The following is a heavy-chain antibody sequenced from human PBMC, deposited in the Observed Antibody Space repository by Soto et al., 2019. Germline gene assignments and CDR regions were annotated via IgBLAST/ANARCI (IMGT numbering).Heavy chain of an antibody. J-gene: IGHJ5*02. Sequence: SETLSLTCTVSGGSISSSSYYWGWIRQPPGKGLEWIGSIYYSGSTYYNPSLKSRVTISVDNSKNQFSLKLSSVTAADTAVYYCARGSGCCSSTSCQNWFDPWGQGTLVTVSS. D-gene: IGHD2-2*01. CDR2: IYYSGST. CDR3: ARGSGCCSSTSCQNWFDP. CDR1: GGSISSSSYY. V-gene: IGHV4-39*07.